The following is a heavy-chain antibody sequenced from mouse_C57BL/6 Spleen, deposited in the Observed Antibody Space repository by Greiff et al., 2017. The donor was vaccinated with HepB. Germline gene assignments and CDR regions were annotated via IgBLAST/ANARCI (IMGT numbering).Heavy chain of an antibody. CDR3: ARSLLITTVVAPDV. Sequence: VQLQQSGAELVRPGSSVKLSCKASGYTFTSYWMHWVKQRHIQGLEWIGNIDPSDSETHYSQKFKDKATLTVDKSSSTAYMQLSSLTSEDSDVYYGARSLLITTVVAPDVWGTGTTVTVSS. CDR1: GYTFTSYW. V-gene: IGHV1-52*01. J-gene: IGHJ1*03. D-gene: IGHD1-1*01. CDR2: IDPSDSET.